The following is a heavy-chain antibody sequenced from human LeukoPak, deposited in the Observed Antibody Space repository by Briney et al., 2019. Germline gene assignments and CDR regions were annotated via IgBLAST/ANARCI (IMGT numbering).Heavy chain of an antibody. Sequence: PGGSLRLSCAASGFTFSGSGMHWVRQASGKGLEWIGRIRSKANNDATLYAASVQGRFTISRDDSKNTAYLQMNSLKTEDTAVYYCTSSRSSYAGIDYWGQGTLVTVSS. V-gene: IGHV3-73*01. CDR2: IRSKANNDAT. J-gene: IGHJ4*02. CDR3: TSSRSSYAGIDY. CDR1: GFTFSGSG. D-gene: IGHD5-12*01.